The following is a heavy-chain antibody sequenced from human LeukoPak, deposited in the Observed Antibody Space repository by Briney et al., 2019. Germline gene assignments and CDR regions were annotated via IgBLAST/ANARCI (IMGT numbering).Heavy chain of an antibody. CDR1: GYTFTGYY. D-gene: IGHD2-2*01. CDR3: ARDPGLVVVPAANNWFDP. J-gene: IGHJ5*02. Sequence: ASVKVSCKASGYTFTGYYMHWVRQAPGRGLEWMGRINPNSGGTNYAQKFQGRVTMTRDTSISTAYMELSRLRSDDTAVYYCARDPGLVVVPAANNWFDPWGQGTLVTVSS. V-gene: IGHV1-2*06. CDR2: INPNSGGT.